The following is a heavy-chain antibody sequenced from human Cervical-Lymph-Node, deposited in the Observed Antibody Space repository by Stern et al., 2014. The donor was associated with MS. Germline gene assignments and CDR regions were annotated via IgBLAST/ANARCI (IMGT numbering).Heavy chain of an antibody. V-gene: IGHV3-53*01. CDR2: IYTVGST. D-gene: IGHD6-19*01. CDR3: ARSATSVADPFDY. J-gene: IGHJ4*02. CDR1: GFTLSSNY. Sequence: EVQLVESGGGLIQHGGSLKLSCSASGFTLSSNYMSWVRQAPGKGLEWVSLIYTVGSTYYADSVKGRFTISRDNAKNTLYLQMHNLRAEDTAVYYCARSATSVADPFDYWGQGTLVIVSS.